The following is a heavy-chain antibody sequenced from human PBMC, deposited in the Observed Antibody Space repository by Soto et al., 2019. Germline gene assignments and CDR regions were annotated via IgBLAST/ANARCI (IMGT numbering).Heavy chain of an antibody. CDR2: INAGNGNT. J-gene: IGHJ5*02. CDR1: GYTFTSYA. CDR3: ARGDIVADRGPNWFDP. V-gene: IGHV1-3*01. D-gene: IGHD5-12*01. Sequence: GASVKVSCKASGYTFTSYAMHWVRQAPGQRLEWMGWINAGNGNTKYSQRFQGRVTITRDTSASTAYMELSSLRSEDTAVYYCARGDIVADRGPNWFDPWRHGTLVTVSS.